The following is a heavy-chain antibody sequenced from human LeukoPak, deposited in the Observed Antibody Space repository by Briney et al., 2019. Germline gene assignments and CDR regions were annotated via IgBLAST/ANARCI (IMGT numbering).Heavy chain of an antibody. D-gene: IGHD3-22*01. Sequence: ASVTVSCTASGYSFTGYYIHWVRQAPGQGLEWMGWINPNSGATNYAQRFQDRVTMTRDTSINTAYMELNRLRSDDTAMYYCARDQNYYDATSYYGIDYWGQGTLVTVSS. CDR1: GYSFTGYY. CDR3: ARDQNYYDATSYYGIDY. V-gene: IGHV1-2*02. CDR2: INPNSGAT. J-gene: IGHJ4*02.